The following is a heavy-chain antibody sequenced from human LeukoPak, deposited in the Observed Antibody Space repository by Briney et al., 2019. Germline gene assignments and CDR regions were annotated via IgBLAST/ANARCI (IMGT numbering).Heavy chain of an antibody. CDR1: GGSISSYY. D-gene: IGHD5-18*01. CDR3: ARESDVDTAMADDAFDI. Sequence: TLSLTCTVSGGSISSYYWSWIRQPAGKGLEWIGRIYTSGSTNYNPSLKSRVTMSVDTSKNQFSLKLSSVTAADTAVYYCARESDVDTAMADDAFDIWGQGTMVTASS. V-gene: IGHV4-4*07. J-gene: IGHJ3*02. CDR2: IYTSGST.